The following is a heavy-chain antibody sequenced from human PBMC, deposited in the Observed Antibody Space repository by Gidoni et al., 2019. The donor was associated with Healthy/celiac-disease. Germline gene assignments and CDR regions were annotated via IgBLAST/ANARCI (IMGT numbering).Heavy chain of an antibody. Sequence: EVQLVESGGGLVQPGGSLRLSCAASGFTVSSNYMSWVRQAPGKGLEWVSVIYSGGSTYYADSVKGRFTISRDNSKNTLYLQMNSLRAEDTAVYYCARACSSGWDYGAFDIWGQGTMVTVSS. V-gene: IGHV3-66*02. J-gene: IGHJ3*02. CDR1: GFTVSSNY. CDR2: IYSGGST. CDR3: ARACSSGWDYGAFDI. D-gene: IGHD6-19*01.